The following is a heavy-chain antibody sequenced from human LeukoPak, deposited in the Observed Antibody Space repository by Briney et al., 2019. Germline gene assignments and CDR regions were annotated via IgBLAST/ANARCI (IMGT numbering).Heavy chain of an antibody. D-gene: IGHD2-21*01. CDR1: GFTFSSYA. V-gene: IGHV3-49*04. CDR3: TVQVIPSDKWFDP. Sequence: GGSLRLSCAASGFTFSSYAMHWVRQAPGKGLEWVGFIRSKPYGGTADYAESVKGRFTISRDDSRTIAYLDMNGLKTEDSAVYHCTVQVIPSDKWFDPGAWEPRSPSPQ. CDR2: IRSKPYGGTA. J-gene: IGHJ5*02.